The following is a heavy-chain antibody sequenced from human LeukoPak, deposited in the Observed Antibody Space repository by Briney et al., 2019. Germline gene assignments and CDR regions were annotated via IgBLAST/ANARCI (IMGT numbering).Heavy chain of an antibody. J-gene: IGHJ4*02. CDR3: AKDQAEYSYGFCDY. Sequence: PGGSLRLSCAASGFTFSSNYMSWVRQAPGKGLEWVSVIYSGGSTYYADSVKGRFTISRHISQNTLYLQMNSLRAEDTAVYYCAKDQAEYSYGFCDYWGQGTLVTVSS. CDR1: GFTFSSNY. CDR2: IYSGGST. D-gene: IGHD5-18*01. V-gene: IGHV3-53*04.